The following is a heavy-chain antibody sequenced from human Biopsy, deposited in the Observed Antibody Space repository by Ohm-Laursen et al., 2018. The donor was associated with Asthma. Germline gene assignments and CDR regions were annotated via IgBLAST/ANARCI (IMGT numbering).Heavy chain of an antibody. D-gene: IGHD6-19*01. J-gene: IGHJ6*02. CDR3: ARCQVGYSSGWSLLLKKIYYSGMDV. Sequence: PVKVSCKAPGGTFSNFAISWVRQAPGQGPEWLGGIMTVFGTTNYAQKFQGRVTITADESTSTAYMEVTSLRSEDTAIYYCARCQVGYSSGWSLLLKKIYYSGMDVWGQGTAVTVSS. CDR1: GGTFSNFA. CDR2: IMTVFGTT. V-gene: IGHV1-69*13.